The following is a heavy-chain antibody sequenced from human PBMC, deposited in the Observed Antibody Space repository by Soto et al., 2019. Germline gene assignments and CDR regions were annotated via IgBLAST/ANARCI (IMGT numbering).Heavy chain of an antibody. CDR3: TTDRLGLYGMDV. J-gene: IGHJ6*02. V-gene: IGHV3-15*01. D-gene: IGHD5-12*01. CDR1: GFTFSNAW. Sequence: EVQLVESGGVLVKPGGSLRLSCAASGFTFSNAWMSWVRQAPGKGLEWVGRIKSKTDGGTTDYAAPVKGRFTISRDDSKNTLYLQMNSLKTEDTAVYYCTTDRLGLYGMDVWGQGTTVTVSS. CDR2: IKSKTDGGTT.